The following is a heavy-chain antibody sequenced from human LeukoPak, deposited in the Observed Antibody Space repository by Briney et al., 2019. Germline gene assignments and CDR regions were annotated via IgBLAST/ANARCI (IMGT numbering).Heavy chain of an antibody. D-gene: IGHD3-10*01. CDR3: AKGELLWFGELGF. Sequence: PGGSLRLSCEASGFTFSSYGMHWVRQAPGKGLEWVTFIRHDGINKYYADSVKGRFTISRDNSKNTLYLQMNSLRAEDTAVYYCAKGELLWFGELGFWGQGTLVTVSS. CDR2: IRHDGINK. V-gene: IGHV3-30*02. CDR1: GFTFSSYG. J-gene: IGHJ4*02.